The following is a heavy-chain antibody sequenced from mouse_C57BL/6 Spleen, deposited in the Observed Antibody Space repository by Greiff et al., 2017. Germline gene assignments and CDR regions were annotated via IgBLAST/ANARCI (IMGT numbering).Heavy chain of an antibody. V-gene: IGHV1-52*01. D-gene: IGHD1-1*01. Sequence: QVQLQQSGAELVRPGSSVKLSCKASGYTFTSYWMHWVKQRPIQGLEWIGNIDPSDSETHYNQKFKDKATLTVDKSSSTAYMQLSSLTSEDSAVYYCALTTVVGYAMDYWGQGTSVTVSS. CDR3: ALTTVVGYAMDY. CDR1: GYTFTSYW. J-gene: IGHJ4*01. CDR2: IDPSDSET.